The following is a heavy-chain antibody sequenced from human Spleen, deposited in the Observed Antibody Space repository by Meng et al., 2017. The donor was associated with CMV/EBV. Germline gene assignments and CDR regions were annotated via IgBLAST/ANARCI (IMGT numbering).Heavy chain of an antibody. CDR1: GFIFSSYS. CDR3: VSQWELPQAYTFDI. J-gene: IGHJ3*02. V-gene: IGHV3-48*04. D-gene: IGHD1-26*01. Sequence: GESLKISCAASGFIFSSYSMNWVRQAPGKGLEWVSYISSSGSTIYYADSVKGRFTISRDNAKNSLYLQMNSLRAEDTAVYYCVSQWELPQAYTFDIWGQGTMVTVSS. CDR2: ISSSGSTI.